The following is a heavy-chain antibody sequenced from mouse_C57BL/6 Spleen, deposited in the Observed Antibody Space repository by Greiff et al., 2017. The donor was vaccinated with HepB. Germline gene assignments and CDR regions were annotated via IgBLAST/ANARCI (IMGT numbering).Heavy chain of an antibody. V-gene: IGHV6-6*01. D-gene: IGHD2-2*01. CDR2: IRNKANNHAT. Sequence: EVQGVESGGGLVQPGGSMKLSCAASGFTFSDAWMDWVRQSPEKGLEWVAEIRNKANNHATYYAESVKGRFTISRDDSKSSVYLQMNSLRAEDTGIYYCTRIYYGYDDYAMDYWGQGTSVTVSS. CDR3: TRIYYGYDDYAMDY. CDR1: GFTFSDAW. J-gene: IGHJ4*01.